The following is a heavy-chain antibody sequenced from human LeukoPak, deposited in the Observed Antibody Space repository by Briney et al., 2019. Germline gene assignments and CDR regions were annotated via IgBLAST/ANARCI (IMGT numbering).Heavy chain of an antibody. Sequence: GGSLRLSCVASGFTFSAYAMSWVRQAPGKGLEWVSAISGSGAGTYYTDSVRGRFTISRDKSKNTLFLQMNSLRAEDTAIYYCAKDLRGYEGGYWGQGTLVTVSS. CDR1: GFTFSAYA. CDR2: ISGSGAGT. D-gene: IGHD5-12*01. J-gene: IGHJ4*02. V-gene: IGHV3-23*01. CDR3: AKDLRGYEGGY.